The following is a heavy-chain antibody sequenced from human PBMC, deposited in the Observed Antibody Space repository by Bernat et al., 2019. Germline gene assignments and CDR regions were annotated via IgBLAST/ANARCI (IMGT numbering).Heavy chain of an antibody. CDR3: ARDEDDFWSGYYLN. V-gene: IGHV1-2*04. CDR2: INPNSGGT. J-gene: IGHJ4*02. D-gene: IGHD3-3*01. Sequence: VQLVQSGAEVKKPRASVKVSCKASGYTFTSYYMHWVRQAPGQGLEWMGWINPNSGGTNYAQKFQGWVTMTRDTSISTAYMELSRLRSDDTAVYYCARDEDDFWSGYYLNWGQGTLVTVSS. CDR1: GYTFTSYY.